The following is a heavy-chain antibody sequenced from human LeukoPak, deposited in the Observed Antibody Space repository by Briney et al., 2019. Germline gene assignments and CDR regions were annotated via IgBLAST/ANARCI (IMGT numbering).Heavy chain of an antibody. Sequence: SETLSLTCAVYGGSFSGYYWSWIRQPPGKGLEWIGEINHSGSTNYNPSLKSRVTISVDTSKNQFSLKLSSVTAADTAVYYCARFNWNYVGSNWLDPWGQGTLVTVSS. D-gene: IGHD1-7*01. CDR3: ARFNWNYVGSNWLDP. J-gene: IGHJ5*02. CDR1: GGSFSGYY. V-gene: IGHV4-34*01. CDR2: INHSGST.